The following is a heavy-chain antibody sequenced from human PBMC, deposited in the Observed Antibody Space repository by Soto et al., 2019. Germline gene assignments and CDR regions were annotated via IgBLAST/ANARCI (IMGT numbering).Heavy chain of an antibody. V-gene: IGHV4-31*03. CDR3: ARSVFP. J-gene: IGHJ5*02. Sequence: QVQLQESGPGLVKPSQTLSLTCPVSGGSISSGGYYWTWIRQHPGKGLEWIGYIYYSGSTYYNPSLKRRGTISVDTSKNQCAVKRSSVPAADTAVYYCARSVFPWGQGTLVTVSS. CDR2: IYYSGST. CDR1: GGSISSGGYY.